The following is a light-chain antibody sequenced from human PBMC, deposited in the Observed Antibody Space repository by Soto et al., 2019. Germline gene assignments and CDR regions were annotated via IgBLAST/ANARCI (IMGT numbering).Light chain of an antibody. CDR2: GNI. V-gene: IGLV1-40*01. Sequence: SVLTQPPSVSGAPGQRVTISCTGSSSNIGAGYDVHWYQQLPGTAPKVLIYGNINRPSGVPDRFSGSKSGTSASLAITGLQAEDEADYYCQSYDSSLSGFVVFGGGTELTVL. CDR1: SSNIGAGYD. J-gene: IGLJ2*01. CDR3: QSYDSSLSGFVV.